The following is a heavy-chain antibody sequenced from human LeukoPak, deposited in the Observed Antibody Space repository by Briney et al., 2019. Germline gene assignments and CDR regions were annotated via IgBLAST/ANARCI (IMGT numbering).Heavy chain of an antibody. J-gene: IGHJ4*02. V-gene: IGHV4-31*03. CDR3: AGRDSSGWQGRWAFDY. CDR2: IYYSGST. CDR1: GGSISSGGYY. D-gene: IGHD6-19*01. Sequence: SETLSLTCTVSGGSISSGGYYWSWIRQHPGKGLEWIAYIYYSGSTYYNPSLKSRVTISVDTSKNQFSLKLSSVTAADTAVYYCAGRDSSGWQGRWAFDYWGQGTLVTVSS.